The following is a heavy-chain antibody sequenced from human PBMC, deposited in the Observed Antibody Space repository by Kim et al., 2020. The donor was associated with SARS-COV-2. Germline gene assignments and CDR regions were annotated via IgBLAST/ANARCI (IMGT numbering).Heavy chain of an antibody. D-gene: IGHD6-19*01. CDR2: IKKDGNEK. Sequence: GGSLRLSCAASGFVFSNYWMTWVRQAPGKGLEWVANIKKDGNEKFYVDSVKGRFTISRDNAKRSLFLQLNSLRHEDTAVYYCVRDGGGTIAVTGPPSYYYGLDVWGQGTTVTGSS. CDR1: GFVFSNYW. V-gene: IGHV3-7*01. CDR3: VRDGGGTIAVTGPPSYYYGLDV. J-gene: IGHJ6*02.